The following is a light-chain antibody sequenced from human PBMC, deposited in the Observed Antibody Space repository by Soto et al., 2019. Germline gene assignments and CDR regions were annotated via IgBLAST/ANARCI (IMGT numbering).Light chain of an antibody. Sequence: QSVLTQPPSASGTPGQRVTISCSGSSSNIERNTVNWYQQLPGTAPKLLIYSNNQRPSGVPDRFSGSKSGTSASLEISRLHSEDEADYYCAAWDDTLNGLWVFGGGTKVTVL. CDR1: SSNIERNT. CDR2: SNN. V-gene: IGLV1-44*01. CDR3: AAWDDTLNGLWV. J-gene: IGLJ3*02.